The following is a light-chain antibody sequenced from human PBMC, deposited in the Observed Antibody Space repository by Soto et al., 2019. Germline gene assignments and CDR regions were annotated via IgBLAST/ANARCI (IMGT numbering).Light chain of an antibody. V-gene: IGKV3-15*01. Sequence: EIVMTQSPATLSVSPGERATLSCRASQSVSSNLAWYQQKPGQAPRLLIYGASTRATGIPARFSGSGSGTEFTLTISSLQSEDIAVYYCQQYNHWPTFGQGTKVEIK. CDR1: QSVSSN. CDR2: GAS. CDR3: QQYNHWPT. J-gene: IGKJ1*01.